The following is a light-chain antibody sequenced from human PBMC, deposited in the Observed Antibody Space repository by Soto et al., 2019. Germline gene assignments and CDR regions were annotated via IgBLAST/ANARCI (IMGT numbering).Light chain of an antibody. CDR1: QSVSSN. Sequence: EIVMTQSPATLSVSPGERATLSCRASQSVSSNLAWYQQKPGQAPRLLIYGASTRATGIPARFSGSGSGTEFTPTISSLQSEDFAVYYCQQYNNWPFTVGPGTKVDIK. CDR2: GAS. J-gene: IGKJ3*01. V-gene: IGKV3-15*01. CDR3: QQYNNWPFT.